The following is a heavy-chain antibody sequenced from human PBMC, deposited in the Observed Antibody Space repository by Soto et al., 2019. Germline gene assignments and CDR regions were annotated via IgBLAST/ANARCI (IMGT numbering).Heavy chain of an antibody. CDR1: GFTFKNYV. V-gene: IGHV3-23*01. CDR3: AKDGLDNSPSAIDS. CDR2: ITGSGRDT. J-gene: IGHJ4*02. D-gene: IGHD5-12*01. Sequence: PGGSLRLSCAASGFTFKNYVLSWVRQAPGKGLDWVSGITGSGRDTYYADSVKGRFTISRDNSKNMVFLQMNSLGAEDTARYYCAKDGLDNSPSAIDSWGPGTLVTVSS.